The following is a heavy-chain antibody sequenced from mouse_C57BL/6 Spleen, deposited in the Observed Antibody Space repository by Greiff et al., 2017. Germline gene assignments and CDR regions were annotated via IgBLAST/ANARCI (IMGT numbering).Heavy chain of an antibody. V-gene: IGHV1-82*01. CDR3: ARGGESGSSYDYYAMDY. J-gene: IGHJ4*01. CDR2: IYPGDGDT. Sequence: QVQLQQSGPELVKPGASVKISCKASGYAFSSSWMNWVKQRHGKGLEWIGRIYPGDGDTNYNGKFKGKATLTADKSSSTAYMQLSSLSSEDSAVYFCARGGESGSSYDYYAMDYWGQGTSVTVSS. D-gene: IGHD1-1*01. CDR1: GYAFSSSW.